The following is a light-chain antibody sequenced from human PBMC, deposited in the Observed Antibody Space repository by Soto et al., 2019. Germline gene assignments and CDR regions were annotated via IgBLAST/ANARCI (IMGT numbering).Light chain of an antibody. CDR2: AVN. J-gene: IGLJ2*01. Sequence: QSALTQPASVSGSPGQSITISCTGTSSDVGGYNYVSWYQQHPGKAPKLMIFAVNNRPSGVSNRFSGSKSGITASLTISGRPADDEADYYCSSYTSSSTLVFGGGTKLTVL. CDR1: SSDVGGYNY. V-gene: IGLV2-14*01. CDR3: SSYTSSSTLV.